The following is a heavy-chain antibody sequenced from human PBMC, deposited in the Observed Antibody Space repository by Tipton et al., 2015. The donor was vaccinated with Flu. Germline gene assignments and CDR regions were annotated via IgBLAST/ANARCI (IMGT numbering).Heavy chain of an antibody. CDR3: ARAPHQSPT. CDR2: INPKSGGT. V-gene: IGHV1-2*06. Sequence: QLVQSGAEVKKPGASVKVSCKASGYTFSGYDMHWVRQAPGQGLEWMGRINPKSGGTNYAQKFQGRVTMIRDTSIRTVYMELSSLRSDATAAFYCARAPHQSPTWGRGTLVPVSS. J-gene: IGHJ5*02. CDR1: GYTFSGYD.